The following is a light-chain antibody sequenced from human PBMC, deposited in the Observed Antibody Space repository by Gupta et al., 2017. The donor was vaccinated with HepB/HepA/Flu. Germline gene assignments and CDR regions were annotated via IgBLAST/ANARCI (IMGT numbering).Light chain of an antibody. V-gene: IGKV1-17*01. CDR3: LQHNSYPRT. J-gene: IGKJ1*01. Sequence: TQIIQSRFTLTSCVGDRVTISCRASQGIGMGLGWVQQKSGKAPKRLIYSASSLQSGVPSRFSGSGSGTEFTLTISSLQPEDFATYFCLQHNSYPRTFGQGTKVEIK. CDR2: SAS. CDR1: QGIGMG.